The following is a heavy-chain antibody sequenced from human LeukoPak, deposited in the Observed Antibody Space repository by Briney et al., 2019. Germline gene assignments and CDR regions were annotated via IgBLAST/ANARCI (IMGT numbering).Heavy chain of an antibody. CDR2: IYYSGST. CDR1: GGSISSYY. Sequence: SETLSLTCTVSGGSISSYYWSWIRQPPGKGLEWIGYIYYSGSTNYNPSLKSRVTISVDTSKNQFSLKLSSVTAADTAVYYCARMAGVRYYYDSSGYYFDYWGQGTLVTVSS. D-gene: IGHD3-22*01. J-gene: IGHJ4*02. V-gene: IGHV4-59*01. CDR3: ARMAGVRYYYDSSGYYFDY.